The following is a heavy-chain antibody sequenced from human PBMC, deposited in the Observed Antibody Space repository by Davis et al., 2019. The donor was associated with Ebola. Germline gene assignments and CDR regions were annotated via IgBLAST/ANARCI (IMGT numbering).Heavy chain of an antibody. J-gene: IGHJ4*02. CDR3: ARATFGYNSGWYADY. D-gene: IGHD6-19*01. V-gene: IGHV1-3*01. Sequence: ASVKVPCKASGFTLTNYAIHWVRQAPGQRLEWMGWVHGGNGNTKYSQRFQGRVTITTDTSASTAYLDLSSLRSDDTAVFYCARATFGYNSGWYADYWSQGTLVTVSS. CDR2: VHGGNGNT. CDR1: GFTLTNYA.